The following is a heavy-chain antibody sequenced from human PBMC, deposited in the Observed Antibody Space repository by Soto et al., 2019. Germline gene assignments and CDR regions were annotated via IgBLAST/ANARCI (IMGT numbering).Heavy chain of an antibody. V-gene: IGHV1-2*02. Sequence: ASVKVSCKASGYTFTGYYMHWVRQAPGQGLEWMGWINPNSGGTNYARKFQGRVTMTRDTSISTAYMELSRLRSDDTAVYYCARVSPPYYDSSGYYYGSNFQHWGQGTLVTVSS. CDR3: ARVSPPYYDSSGYYYGSNFQH. J-gene: IGHJ1*01. CDR2: INPNSGGT. CDR1: GYTFTGYY. D-gene: IGHD3-22*01.